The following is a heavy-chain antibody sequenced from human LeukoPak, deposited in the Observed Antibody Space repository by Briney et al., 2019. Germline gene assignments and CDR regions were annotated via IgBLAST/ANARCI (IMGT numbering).Heavy chain of an antibody. CDR3: ARDHGGLRLNY. CDR2: ISSSSSYI. CDR1: GFTFSSYE. J-gene: IGHJ4*02. D-gene: IGHD5-12*01. Sequence: GGSLRLSCAASGFTFSSYEMNWVRQAPGKGLEWVSSISSSSSYIYYADSVKGRFTISRDNAKNSLYLQMNSLRAEDTAVYYCARDHGGLRLNYWGQGTLVTVSS. V-gene: IGHV3-21*01.